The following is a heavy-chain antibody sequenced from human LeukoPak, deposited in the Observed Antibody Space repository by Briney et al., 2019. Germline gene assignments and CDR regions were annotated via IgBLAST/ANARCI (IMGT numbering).Heavy chain of an antibody. CDR3: AREIFWSGYYSNLHFDY. Sequence: PGGSLRLSCVASEFTFSSYNMNWVRQAPGKGLEWVSSISSSGSYIYYADAVEGRFTISRDNAKNSLYLQMNSLRAEDTAVYYCAREIFWSGYYSNLHFDYWGRGTLLTVSS. V-gene: IGHV3-21*01. CDR1: EFTFSSYN. D-gene: IGHD3-3*01. CDR2: ISSSGSYI. J-gene: IGHJ4*02.